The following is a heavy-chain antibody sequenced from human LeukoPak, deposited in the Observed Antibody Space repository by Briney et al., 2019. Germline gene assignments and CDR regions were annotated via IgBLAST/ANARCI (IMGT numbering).Heavy chain of an antibody. CDR2: ISSSGSTI. CDR1: GFTFSSYE. D-gene: IGHD6-19*01. CDR3: AVHGWDDAFDI. V-gene: IGHV3-48*03. Sequence: PGGSLRLSCAASGFTFSSYEMNWVRQAPGKGLEWVSYISSSGSTIYYADSVKGRFTISRDNTKNSLYLQMNSLRAGDTAVYYCAVHGWDDAFDIWGQGTMVTVSS. J-gene: IGHJ3*02.